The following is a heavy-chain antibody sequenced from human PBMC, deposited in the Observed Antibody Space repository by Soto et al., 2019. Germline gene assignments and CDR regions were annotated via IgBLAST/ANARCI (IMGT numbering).Heavy chain of an antibody. CDR3: TRGLFSGSSYSGSWYYFDS. Sequence: SETLSLTSTVSGGNFRGYGWTWIRQTPGKGLQWIGQINHSGSSIYNPSLKNRVTISTMSNNKFSLELSSVTAADTAVYYCTRGLFSGSSYSGSWYYFDSWGQGTMVTVSS. CDR1: GGNFRGYG. J-gene: IGHJ4*02. CDR2: INHSGSS. V-gene: IGHV4-34*01. D-gene: IGHD1-26*01.